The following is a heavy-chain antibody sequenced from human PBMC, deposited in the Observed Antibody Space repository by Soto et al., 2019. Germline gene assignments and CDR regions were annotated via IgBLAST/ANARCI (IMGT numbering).Heavy chain of an antibody. D-gene: IGHD2-8*01. V-gene: IGHV4-31*03. CDR1: GGSISSGGYY. J-gene: IGHJ5*02. CDR3: ARDVLMVYAIGESNWFDP. CDR2: IYYSGST. Sequence: QVQLQESGPGLVKPSQTLSLTCTVSGGSISSGGYYWSWIRQHPGKGLEWLGYIYYSGSTYYNPSLKSRVTISVDTPKNQFSLKLRSVTAADTAVYYCARDVLMVYAIGESNWFDPWGQGTLVTVSS.